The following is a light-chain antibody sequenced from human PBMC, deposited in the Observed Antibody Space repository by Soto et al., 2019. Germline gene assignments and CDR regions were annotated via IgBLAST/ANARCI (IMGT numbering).Light chain of an antibody. Sequence: DIQMTQPPSSLSASVGDRVTITCRASQSINTYLNWYQQKPGKAPKLLIYAASSLQSGVPSKFSGSGSGTDFTLTINSLQPEDFATYYCQQSYNTPRTFGQGTKVDIK. CDR2: AAS. V-gene: IGKV1-39*01. CDR3: QQSYNTPRT. CDR1: QSINTY. J-gene: IGKJ1*01.